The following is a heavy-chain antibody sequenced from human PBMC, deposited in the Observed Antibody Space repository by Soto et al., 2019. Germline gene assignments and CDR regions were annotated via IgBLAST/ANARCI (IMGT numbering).Heavy chain of an antibody. D-gene: IGHD6-13*01. J-gene: IGHJ6*02. V-gene: IGHV3-30*18. CDR3: AKDRSSWYTYYYYGMDV. CDR2: ISYDGSNK. Sequence: HPGGSLRLSCAASGFTFSSYGMHWVRQAPGKGLEWVAVISYDGSNKYFADSVKGRFTISRDNSKNTLYLQMNSLRAEDTAVYYCAKDRSSWYTYYYYGMDVWGQGTTVTVSS. CDR1: GFTFSSYG.